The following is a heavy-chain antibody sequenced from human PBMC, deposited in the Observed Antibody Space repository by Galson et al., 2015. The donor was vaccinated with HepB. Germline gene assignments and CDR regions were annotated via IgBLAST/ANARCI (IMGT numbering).Heavy chain of an antibody. CDR1: GFTFSSYA. J-gene: IGHJ6*02. D-gene: IGHD1-1*01. Sequence: SLRLSCAASGFTFSSYAMHWVRQAPGKGLEWVAVISYDGSNKYYADSVKGRFTISRDNSKNTLYLQMNSLRAEDTAVYYCARVQLERTSRPYYYYYYGMDVWGQGTTVTVSS. V-gene: IGHV3-30-3*01. CDR2: ISYDGSNK. CDR3: ARVQLERTSRPYYYYYYGMDV.